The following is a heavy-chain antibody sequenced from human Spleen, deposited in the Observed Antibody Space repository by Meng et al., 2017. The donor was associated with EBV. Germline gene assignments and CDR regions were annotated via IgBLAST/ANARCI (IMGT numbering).Heavy chain of an antibody. D-gene: IGHD4-17*01. J-gene: IGHJ5*02. CDR3: ARGGGYGDYEGWFDP. V-gene: IGHV4-30-2*01. Sequence: PQPQESGRVMLKPSHTLSLTCAVSGGSINNGGYSWSWIRQPPGKGLDWIGYIYQSGSAYYNPSLKSRVTMSVDMSKNQFSLKLSSVTAADTAVYYCARGGGYGDYEGWFDPWGQGTLVTVSS. CDR1: GGSINNGGYS. CDR2: IYQSGSA.